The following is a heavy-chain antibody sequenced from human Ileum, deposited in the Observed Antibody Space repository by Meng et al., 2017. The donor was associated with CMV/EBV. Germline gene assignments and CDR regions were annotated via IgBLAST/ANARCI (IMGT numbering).Heavy chain of an antibody. Sequence: QLQLQGSGPGLGTPSETLSLTCTASGGPTTSSTYYWGWIRQPPGKGLEWIGSVYYSGTTYYNPSLKSRVNMSIDTSKNRFSLKLSSATAADTAVYYCARNVGFYSSQIAYWGQGALVTVSS. CDR3: ARNVGFYSSQIAY. J-gene: IGHJ4*02. D-gene: IGHD3-3*01. CDR1: GGPTTSSTYY. CDR2: VYYSGTT. V-gene: IGHV4-39*07.